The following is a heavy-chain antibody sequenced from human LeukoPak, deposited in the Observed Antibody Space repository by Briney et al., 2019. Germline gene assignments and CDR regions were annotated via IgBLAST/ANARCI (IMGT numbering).Heavy chain of an antibody. D-gene: IGHD6-19*01. Sequence: GGSLRLSCAASGFTFSSYEMNWVRQAPGKGLEWVSYISSSGSTIYYADSVKGRFTISRDNAKNSLYLQMNSLRAEDTAVYYCARDEVAYSSGVWDYWGQGTLVTVSS. V-gene: IGHV3-48*03. CDR1: GFTFSSYE. J-gene: IGHJ4*02. CDR3: ARDEVAYSSGVWDY. CDR2: ISSSGSTI.